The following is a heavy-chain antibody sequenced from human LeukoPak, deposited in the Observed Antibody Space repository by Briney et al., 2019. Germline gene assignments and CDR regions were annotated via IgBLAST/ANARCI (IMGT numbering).Heavy chain of an antibody. CDR2: IYYSGST. Sequence: SETLSLTCTVSGGSISSYYWSWIRQPPGKGLEWIGYIYYSGSTNYNPSLKSRVTISVDTSKNQFSLKLSSVTAADTAVYYCARYYYGSGSYYYFDYWGQGTLVTVSS. J-gene: IGHJ4*02. CDR1: GGSISSYY. V-gene: IGHV4-59*08. CDR3: ARYYYGSGSYYYFDY. D-gene: IGHD3-10*01.